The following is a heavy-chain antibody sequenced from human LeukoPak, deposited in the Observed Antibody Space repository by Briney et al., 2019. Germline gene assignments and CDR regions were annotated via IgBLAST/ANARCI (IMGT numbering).Heavy chain of an antibody. CDR3: ARTRGIRLGELSLSYYFDY. J-gene: IGHJ4*02. V-gene: IGHV3-9*02. Sequence: GRSLRLSCAASGFTSDDYAMHWVRQAPGKGLEWVSGISWNSGSIGYADSVKGRFTISRDNAKNSLYLQMNSLRAEDTALYYCARTRGIRLGELSLSYYFDYWGQGTLVTVSS. CDR1: GFTSDDYA. CDR2: ISWNSGSI. D-gene: IGHD3-16*02.